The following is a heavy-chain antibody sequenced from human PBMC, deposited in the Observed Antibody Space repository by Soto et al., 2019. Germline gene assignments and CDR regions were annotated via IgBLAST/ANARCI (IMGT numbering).Heavy chain of an antibody. CDR1: GFTFSSYA. Sequence: QVQLVESGGGVVQPGRSLRLSCAASGFTFSSYAMHWVRQAPGKGLEWVAVISYDGSNNYYADSVKGRFTISRDNSKNTLYLQMNSLRAEDTAVYYCARESVDTAMVTPDFDYWGQGTLVTVSS. J-gene: IGHJ4*02. V-gene: IGHV3-30-3*01. CDR3: ARESVDTAMVTPDFDY. CDR2: ISYDGSNN. D-gene: IGHD5-18*01.